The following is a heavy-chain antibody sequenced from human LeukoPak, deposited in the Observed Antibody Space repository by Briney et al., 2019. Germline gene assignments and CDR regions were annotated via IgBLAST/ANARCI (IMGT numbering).Heavy chain of an antibody. CDR2: INHSGST. J-gene: IGHJ6*02. V-gene: IGHV4-34*01. D-gene: IGHD6-13*01. CDR1: GGSFSGYY. CDR3: ATSFHIAAPYYYGMGV. Sequence: SETLSLTCAVYGGSFSGYYWSWIRQPPGKGLEWIGEINHSGSTNYNPSLKSRVTISVDTSKNQFSLKLSSVTAADTAVYYCATSFHIAAPYYYGMGVWGQGTTVTVSS.